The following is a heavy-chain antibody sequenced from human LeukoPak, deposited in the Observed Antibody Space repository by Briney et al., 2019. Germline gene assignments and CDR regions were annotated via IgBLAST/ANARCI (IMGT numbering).Heavy chain of an antibody. D-gene: IGHD2-15*01. CDR3: AKGLPIVDYYYNIDV. CDR2: INHSGST. Sequence: PSETLSLTCAVYGGSFSGYYWGWIRQPPGKGLEWIGEINHSGSTNYNPSLKSRVTISVDTSKNQFSLKLSSVTAADTAMYYCAKGLPIVDYYYNIDVWGQGTTVTVSS. V-gene: IGHV4-34*01. CDR1: GGSFSGYY. J-gene: IGHJ6*02.